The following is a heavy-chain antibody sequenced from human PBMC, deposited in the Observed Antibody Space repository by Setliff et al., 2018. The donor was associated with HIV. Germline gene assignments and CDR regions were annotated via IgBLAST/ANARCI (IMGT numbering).Heavy chain of an antibody. Sequence: KTSETLSLTCAVSGGSISSSNWWSWVRQPPGKGLEWIGEIYHSGSTNYNSSLKSRVTISVDKSKNQFSLKLSSVTAADTAVYYCARASMVRGVIITSHWFDPWGQGTLVTVSS. CDR1: GGSISSSNW. V-gene: IGHV4-4*02. D-gene: IGHD3-10*01. CDR3: ARASMVRGVIITSHWFDP. J-gene: IGHJ5*02. CDR2: IYHSGST.